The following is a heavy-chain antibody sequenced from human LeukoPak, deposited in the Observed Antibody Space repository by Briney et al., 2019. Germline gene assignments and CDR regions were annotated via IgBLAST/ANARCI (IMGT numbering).Heavy chain of an antibody. CDR3: AKAGSSSWSWIGFDP. Sequence: GGSLRLSCAASGFTFSSYSMNWVRQAPGKGLEWVSAISGSGGSTYYADSVKGRFTISRDNSKNTLYLQMNSLRAEDTAVYYCAKAGSSSWSWIGFDPWGQGTLVTVSS. D-gene: IGHD6-13*01. CDR1: GFTFSSYS. V-gene: IGHV3-23*01. CDR2: ISGSGGST. J-gene: IGHJ5*02.